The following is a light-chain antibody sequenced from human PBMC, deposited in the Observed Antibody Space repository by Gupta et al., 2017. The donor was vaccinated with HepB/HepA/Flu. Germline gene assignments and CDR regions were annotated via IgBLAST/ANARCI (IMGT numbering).Light chain of an antibody. CDR2: DVS. V-gene: IGLV2-14*01. J-gene: IGLJ1*01. CDR1: SSDVGGYNY. CDR3: SSYTSSNTYV. Sequence: QSALTQPASVSGSPGQSITISCTGTSSDVGGYNYVSWYQQHPGKAPKLMINDVSNRPSGVSNRFSGSKSGNTASLTXSXLQAEDXADYYCSSYTSSNTYVFGTGTKVTVL.